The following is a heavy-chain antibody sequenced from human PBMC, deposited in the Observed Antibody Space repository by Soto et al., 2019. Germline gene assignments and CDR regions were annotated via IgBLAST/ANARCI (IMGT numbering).Heavy chain of an antibody. CDR3: ARYYYDSSGYCGIDY. CDR1: GGSISSSS. V-gene: IGHV4-59*01. J-gene: IGHJ4*02. Sequence: SETLSLTCTVSGGSISSSSWSWIRQPPGKGLEWIGYIYYSGSTNYNPSLKSRVTISVDTSKNQFSLKLSSVTAADTAVYYCARYYYDSSGYCGIDYWGQGTLVTVSS. CDR2: IYYSGST. D-gene: IGHD3-22*01.